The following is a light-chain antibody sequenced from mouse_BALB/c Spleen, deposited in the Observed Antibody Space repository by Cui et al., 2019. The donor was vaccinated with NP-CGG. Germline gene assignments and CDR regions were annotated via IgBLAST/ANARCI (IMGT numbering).Light chain of an antibody. CDR3: ALLYSNHWV. Sequence: QAVVTQESALTTSPGETVTLTCRSSTGAVTTSNYANWVQEKPDHLFTGLIGGTNNRTPGVPARFSGSLIGDTAALTITGAQTEDEAIYFCALLYSNHWVFGGGTKLTVL. CDR1: TGAVTTSNY. CDR2: GTN. J-gene: IGLJ1*01. V-gene: IGLV1*01.